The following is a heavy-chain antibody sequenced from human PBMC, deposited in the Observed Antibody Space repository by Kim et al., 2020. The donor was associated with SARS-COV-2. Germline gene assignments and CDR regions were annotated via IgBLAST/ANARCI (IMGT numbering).Heavy chain of an antibody. V-gene: IGHV3-30*02. D-gene: IGHD2-15*01. Sequence: ADSVKRRFTIYRDNSKNTLYLQMNSLRAEDTALYYCAKGAGGGQKYSFDYWGQGTLVTVSS. CDR3: AKGAGGGQKYSFDY. J-gene: IGHJ4*02.